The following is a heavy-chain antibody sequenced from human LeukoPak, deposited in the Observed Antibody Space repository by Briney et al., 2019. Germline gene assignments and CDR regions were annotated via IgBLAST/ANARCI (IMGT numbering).Heavy chain of an antibody. J-gene: IGHJ5*02. Sequence: SQTLSLTCAISGDSVSSNSAAWNWIRQSPSRGLEWLGRTYYRSKWYNDYAVSVKSRITINPDTSKNQFSLQLNSVTPEDTAVYYCAREMEVGASTRCANWFDPWGQGTLVTVSS. V-gene: IGHV6-1*01. CDR1: GDSVSSNSAA. CDR3: AREMEVGASTRCANWFDP. D-gene: IGHD1-26*01. CDR2: TYYRSKWYN.